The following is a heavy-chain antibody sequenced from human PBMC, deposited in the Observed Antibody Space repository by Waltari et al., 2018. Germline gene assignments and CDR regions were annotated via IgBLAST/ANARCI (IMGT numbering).Heavy chain of an antibody. J-gene: IGHJ4*02. CDR2: IYTSGST. CDR1: GGSISSGSSS. V-gene: IGHV4-61*02. D-gene: IGHD6-19*01. CDR3: ARAHSSGWYYFDY. Sequence: QVQLQESGPGLVKPSQTLSLTCTVSGGSISSGSSSWSWIRQPAGKGLEWIGRIYTSGSTNYNPSLKSRVTISVDTSKNQFSLKLSSVTAADTAVYYCARAHSSGWYYFDYWGQGTLVTVSS.